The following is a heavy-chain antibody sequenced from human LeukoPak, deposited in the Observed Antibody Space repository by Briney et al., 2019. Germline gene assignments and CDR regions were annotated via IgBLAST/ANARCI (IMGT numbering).Heavy chain of an antibody. V-gene: IGHV4-34*01. CDR3: ARGKPFLVRHPYGMDV. CDR1: GGSFSGYY. D-gene: IGHD2/OR15-2a*01. J-gene: IGHJ6*04. CDR2: INHSGST. Sequence: SETLSLTCAVYGGSFSGYYWSWIRQPPGKGLEWIGEINHSGSTNYNPSLKSRVTISVDTSKNQFSLKQSSVTAADTAVYYCARGKPFLVRHPYGMDVWGKGTTVTVSS.